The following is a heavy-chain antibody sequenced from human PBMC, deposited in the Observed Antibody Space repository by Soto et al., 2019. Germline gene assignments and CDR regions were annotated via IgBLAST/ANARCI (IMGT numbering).Heavy chain of an antibody. V-gene: IGHV3-23*01. CDR1: GFTFNNYG. D-gene: IGHD3-10*01. Sequence: GESLRLSCAASGFTFNNYGMMWVRQPPGKGLEWVSTIDMSGGDTYYADAVKGRFTISRDNYKDTLYLQMRSLRAEDTAVYYCAKHPSTSYADYWGLGT. CDR2: IDMSGGDT. CDR3: AKHPSTSYADY. J-gene: IGHJ4*02.